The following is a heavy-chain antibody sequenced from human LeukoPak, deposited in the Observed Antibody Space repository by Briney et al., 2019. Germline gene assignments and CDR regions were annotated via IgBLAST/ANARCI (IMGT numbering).Heavy chain of an antibody. V-gene: IGHV1-18*01. D-gene: IGHD3-22*01. Sequence: GASVKVSCKASGYTFTSYGISWVRQAPGQGLEWMGWIGAYNGNTNYAQKLQGRVTMTTDTSTSTAYMELRSLRSDDTAVYYCARDRYYDRAERLDYWGQGTLVTVSS. J-gene: IGHJ4*02. CDR2: IGAYNGNT. CDR1: GYTFTSYG. CDR3: ARDRYYDRAERLDY.